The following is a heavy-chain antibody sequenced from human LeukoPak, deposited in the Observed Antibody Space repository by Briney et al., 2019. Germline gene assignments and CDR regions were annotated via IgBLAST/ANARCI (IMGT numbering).Heavy chain of an antibody. D-gene: IGHD3-3*01. CDR1: GFTFSSYA. Sequence: GGSLRLSCAASGFTFSSYAMSWVRQAPGKGLEWVSLIIGSGDSTDYTDSVKGRFTISRDNSKNTLYLQMNSLRAEDTAVYYCARLRFLEWLSLGEYYFDYWGQGTLVTVSS. V-gene: IGHV3-23*01. J-gene: IGHJ4*02. CDR2: IIGSGDST. CDR3: ARLRFLEWLSLGEYYFDY.